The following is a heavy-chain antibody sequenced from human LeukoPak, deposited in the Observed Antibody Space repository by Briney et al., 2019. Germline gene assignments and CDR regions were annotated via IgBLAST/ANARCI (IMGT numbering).Heavy chain of an antibody. V-gene: IGHV2-5*02. J-gene: IGHJ4*02. D-gene: IGHD4/OR15-4a*01. CDR1: GSSLTSGGAG. CDR2: IYWVADK. CDR3: AHTRHGATPTRLDF. Sequence: SGPTLVKPTQTLRLTCSFSGSSLTSGGAGMAWIRQPPGNALQWLALIYWVADKRFRPSLQHRLTVSKPTSKNQVVLSTTKMDPLETGTYYCAHTRHGATPTRLDFWGQGTLVAVS.